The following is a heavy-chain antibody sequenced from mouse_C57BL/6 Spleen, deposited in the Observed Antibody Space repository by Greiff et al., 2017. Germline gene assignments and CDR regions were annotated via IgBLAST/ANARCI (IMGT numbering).Heavy chain of an antibody. CDR2: INPSNGGT. D-gene: IGHD2-14*01. Sequence: QVQLKQPGTELVKPGASVKLSCKASGYTFNSYWMHWVKQRPGQGLEWIGNINPSNGGTNYNDKFKSKATLTVDKSSSTDYMQLSSLTSEDSAVYYCARGAYGYDGVSWLAYWGKGTLVTVSA. V-gene: IGHV1-53*01. CDR1: GYTFNSYW. CDR3: ARGAYGYDGVSWLAY. J-gene: IGHJ3*01.